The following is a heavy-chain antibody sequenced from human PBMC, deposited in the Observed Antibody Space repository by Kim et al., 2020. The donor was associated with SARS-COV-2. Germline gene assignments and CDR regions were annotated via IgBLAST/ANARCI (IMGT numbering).Heavy chain of an antibody. D-gene: IGHD1-1*01. V-gene: IGHV3-49*04. CDR3: TRNYLHGYNWVYYYYMDV. J-gene: IGHJ6*03. Sequence: GGSLRLSCTASGFTFGDYAMSWVRQAPGKGLEWVGFIRSKAYGGTTEYAASVKGRFTISRDDSKSIAYLQMNSLKTEDTAVYYCTRNYLHGYNWVYYYYMDVWGKGTTVTVSS. CDR1: GFTFGDYA. CDR2: IRSKAYGGTT.